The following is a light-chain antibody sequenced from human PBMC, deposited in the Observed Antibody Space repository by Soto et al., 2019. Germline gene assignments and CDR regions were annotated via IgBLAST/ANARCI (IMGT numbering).Light chain of an antibody. CDR1: QSVSSSY. Sequence: EVVLTQSPGTLSLSPGERATLSCRASQSVSSSYLAWYQQKPGQAPRLLIYGASSRATGIPDRFSGSGSGTDFTLTIRRLEPEDFALYYCHQYASSFGTFGQGTKVDIK. V-gene: IGKV3-20*01. J-gene: IGKJ1*01. CDR3: HQYASSFGT. CDR2: GAS.